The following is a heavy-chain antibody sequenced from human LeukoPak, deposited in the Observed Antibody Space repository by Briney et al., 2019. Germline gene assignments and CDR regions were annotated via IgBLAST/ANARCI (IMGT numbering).Heavy chain of an antibody. J-gene: IGHJ3*02. D-gene: IGHD6-13*01. CDR3: ARDPRYGSSSDAFDI. V-gene: IGHV4-61*08. CDR2: IYYSGST. Sequence: SETLSLTCTVSGGSVSSGGSFWNWIRQPPGKGLEWIGYIYYSGSTNYNPSLKSRVTISVDTSKNQFSLKLSSVTAADTAVYYCARDPRYGSSSDAFDIWGQGTMVTVSS. CDR1: GGSVSSGGSF.